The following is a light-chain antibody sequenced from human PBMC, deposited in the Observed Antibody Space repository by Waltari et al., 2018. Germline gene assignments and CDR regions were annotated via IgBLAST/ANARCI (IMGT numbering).Light chain of an antibody. J-gene: IGLJ1*01. CDR2: DDG. V-gene: IGLV3-21*02. CDR1: NIGSKN. Sequence: SYVLTQPPSVSVAPGQTARISCDGNNIGSKNVHWYQQTPGQAPVLVVNDDGDRPSGIPERFSGSNSGNTATLTISRVDAGDEADYYCQVWDSGSDHYVFGTVTKVTVL. CDR3: QVWDSGSDHYV.